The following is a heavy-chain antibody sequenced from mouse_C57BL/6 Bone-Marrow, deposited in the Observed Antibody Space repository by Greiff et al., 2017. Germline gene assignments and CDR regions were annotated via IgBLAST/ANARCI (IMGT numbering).Heavy chain of an antibody. V-gene: IGHV5-9-1*02. CDR1: GFTFSSYA. J-gene: IGHJ3*01. Sequence: EVKLVESGEGLVKPGGSLKLSCAASGFTFSSYAMSWVRQTPEKRLEWVAYISSGGDYIYYADTVKGRFTISRDNARNTLYLQMSSLKSEDTAMYYCTRDRRLRSWFADWGQGTLVTVSA. CDR2: ISSGGDYI. D-gene: IGHD2-4*01. CDR3: TRDRRLRSWFAD.